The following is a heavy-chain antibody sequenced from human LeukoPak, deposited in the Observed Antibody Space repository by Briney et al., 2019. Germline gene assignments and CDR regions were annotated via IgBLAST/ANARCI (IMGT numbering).Heavy chain of an antibody. CDR3: AKRWELVDY. CDR1: GFTFSSYG. V-gene: IGHV3-33*06. J-gene: IGHJ4*02. CDR2: IWYDGSNK. D-gene: IGHD1-26*01. Sequence: GRSLRLSCAASGFTFSSYGMHWVRQAPGKGLEWVAVIWYDGSNKYYADSVKGRFSISRDNSKNTLYLQMNSLRAEDTAVYYCAKRWELVDYWGQGTLVTVSS.